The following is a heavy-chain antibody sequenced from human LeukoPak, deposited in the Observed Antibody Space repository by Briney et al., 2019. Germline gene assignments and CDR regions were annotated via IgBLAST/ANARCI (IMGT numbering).Heavy chain of an antibody. CDR1: GGTFSSYA. CDR3: ARVTEWELPDAFDI. D-gene: IGHD1-26*01. V-gene: IGHV1-69*06. Sequence: ASVKVSCKASGGTFSSYAISWVRQAPGQGLEWMGGIIPIFGTANYAQKFQGRVTITADKSTSTAYMELSSLRSEDTAVYYCARVTEWELPDAFDIWGQGTMVTVSS. CDR2: IIPIFGTA. J-gene: IGHJ3*02.